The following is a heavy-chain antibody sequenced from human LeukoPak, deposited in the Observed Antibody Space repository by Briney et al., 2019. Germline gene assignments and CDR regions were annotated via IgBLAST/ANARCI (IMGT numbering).Heavy chain of an antibody. J-gene: IGHJ4*02. D-gene: IGHD3-10*01. CDR2: INPNSGGT. V-gene: IGHV1-2*06. Sequence: ASVKVSCKASGYTFTGYYMHWVRQAPGQGLEWMGRINPNSGGTNYAQKFQGRVTMTRDTSISTAYMELSRLRSDDTAVYYCARVLVRGVIHLGYWGQGTLVTASS. CDR1: GYTFTGYY. CDR3: ARVLVRGVIHLGY.